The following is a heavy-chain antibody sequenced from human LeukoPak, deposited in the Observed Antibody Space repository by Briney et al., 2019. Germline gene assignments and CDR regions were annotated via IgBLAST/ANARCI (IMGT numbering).Heavy chain of an antibody. V-gene: IGHV4-59*08. Sequence: SSETLSLTCTVSGGSISTYYWSWVRQPPGKGLEWIGYIYYSGSTNYNPSLKSRVTISVDTSKNQFSLKLSSVTAADTAVYYCARAYSSGWYLGSMDVWGKGTTVTISS. CDR1: GGSISTYY. J-gene: IGHJ6*03. CDR2: IYYSGST. D-gene: IGHD6-19*01. CDR3: ARAYSSGWYLGSMDV.